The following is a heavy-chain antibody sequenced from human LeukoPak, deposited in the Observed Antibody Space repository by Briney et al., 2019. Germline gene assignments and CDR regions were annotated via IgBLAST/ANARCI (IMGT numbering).Heavy chain of an antibody. V-gene: IGHV1-24*01. J-gene: IGHJ6*03. Sequence: ASVKVSCKVSGYTLTELSMDWVRQAPGKGLEWMGGFDPEDGETIYAQKFQGRVTMTEDTSTDTAYMELSSLRSEDTAVYYCATTIFGVVSPRYYYYYMDVWGKGTTVTVSS. CDR2: FDPEDGET. D-gene: IGHD3-3*01. CDR1: GYTLTELS. CDR3: ATTIFGVVSPRYYYYYMDV.